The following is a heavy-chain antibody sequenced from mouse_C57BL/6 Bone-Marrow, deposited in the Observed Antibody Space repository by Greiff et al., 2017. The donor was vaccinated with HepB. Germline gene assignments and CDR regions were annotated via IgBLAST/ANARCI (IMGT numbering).Heavy chain of an antibody. D-gene: IGHD1-1*01. CDR3: ARNRRGSTFDY. V-gene: IGHV1-66*01. Sequence: VQLQQSGPELVKPGASVKISCKASGYSFTSYYIHWVKQRPGQGLEWIGWIYPGSGNTKYNEKFKGKATLTADTSSSTAYMQLSSLTSEDSAVYYCARNRRGSTFDYWGQGTTLTVSS. CDR1: GYSFTSYY. J-gene: IGHJ2*01. CDR2: IYPGSGNT.